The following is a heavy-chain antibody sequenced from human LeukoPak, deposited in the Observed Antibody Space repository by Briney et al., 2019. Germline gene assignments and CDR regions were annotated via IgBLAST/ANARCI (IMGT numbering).Heavy chain of an antibody. J-gene: IGHJ4*02. CDR3: ARQVVAVAGTGYFDY. D-gene: IGHD6-19*01. Sequence: ETLSLTCTVSGGSISSSSYYWGWIRQPPGNGLEWIASIYYSGSTYYNPSLKSRVTISVDTSKNQFSLKLNSVTAADTTVYFCARQVVAVAGTGYFDYWGQGTLVTVSS. CDR2: IYYSGST. V-gene: IGHV4-39*01. CDR1: GGSISSSSYY.